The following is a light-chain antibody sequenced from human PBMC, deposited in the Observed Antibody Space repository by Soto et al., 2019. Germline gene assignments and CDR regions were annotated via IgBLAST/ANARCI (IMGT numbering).Light chain of an antibody. CDR2: EVS. V-gene: IGLV2-14*01. J-gene: IGLJ1*01. Sequence: QSALTQPASVSGSPGQSITISCTGTSSDVGGYNYVSWYQQHPGKAPKLMIYEVSSRPSGISDRFSGSKSGNTASLTISGLQGEDEADYYCSSYSISDTPYVFGGGTKLTVL. CDR1: SSDVGGYNY. CDR3: SSYSISDTPYV.